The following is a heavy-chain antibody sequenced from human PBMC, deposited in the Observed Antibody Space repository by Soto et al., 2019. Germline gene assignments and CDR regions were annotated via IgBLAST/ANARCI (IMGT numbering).Heavy chain of an antibody. CDR1: GGSISSSSYY. CDR2: IYYSGST. Sequence: QLQLQESGPGLVKPSETLSLTCTVSGGSISSSSYYWGWIRQPPGKGLEWIGSIYYSGSTYYNPSLKSRVTISVDTSKNQFSLKLSSVTAADTAVYYCARPLRVYYDSSGYDPGWFDPWGQGTLVTVSS. J-gene: IGHJ5*02. V-gene: IGHV4-39*01. CDR3: ARPLRVYYDSSGYDPGWFDP. D-gene: IGHD3-22*01.